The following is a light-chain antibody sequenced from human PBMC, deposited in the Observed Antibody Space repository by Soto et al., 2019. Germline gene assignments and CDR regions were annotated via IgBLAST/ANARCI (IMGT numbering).Light chain of an antibody. J-gene: IGLJ1*01. V-gene: IGLV2-23*01. CDR1: SSDVGTYNL. CDR3: CSYTSSATYV. Sequence: QSALTQPASVSGSPGQSITISCTGTSSDVGTYNLVSWFQQHPGKAPKLLISEANSRPSGVSARFSNSKSGNTASLTISGLQAEDEAEYYCCSYTSSATYVFGSGTKVTVL. CDR2: EAN.